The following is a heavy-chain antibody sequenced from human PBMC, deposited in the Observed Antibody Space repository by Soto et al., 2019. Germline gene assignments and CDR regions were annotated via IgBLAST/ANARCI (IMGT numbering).Heavy chain of an antibody. CDR1: GGSISNYY. CDR3: ARERDFGELSYDV. J-gene: IGHJ4*02. CDR2: VYYSGST. D-gene: IGHD3-10*01. Sequence: QVQLQESGPGLVRPSETLSLTCSVSGGSISNYYWNWIRQPPGKGLEWIGYVYYSGSTHFHPSLKSRVTMSVDTSKNHFSLNLSSVTAADAAIYYCARERDFGELSYDVWGQGTVVTVSS. V-gene: IGHV4-59*01.